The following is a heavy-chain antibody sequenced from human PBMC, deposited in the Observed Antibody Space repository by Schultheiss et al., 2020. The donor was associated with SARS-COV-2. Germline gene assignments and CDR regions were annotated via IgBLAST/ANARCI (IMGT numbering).Heavy chain of an antibody. J-gene: IGHJ4*02. CDR3: AKDSGGQQLVYFDY. V-gene: IGHV3-NL1*01. Sequence: GGSLRLSCAASGFTFSSYGMHWVRQAPGKGLEWVSAISGSGGSTYYADSVKGRFTISRDNSKNTLYLQMNSLRAEDTAVYYCAKDSGGQQLVYFDYWGQGTLVTVSS. CDR1: GFTFSSYG. CDR2: ISGSGGST. D-gene: IGHD6-13*01.